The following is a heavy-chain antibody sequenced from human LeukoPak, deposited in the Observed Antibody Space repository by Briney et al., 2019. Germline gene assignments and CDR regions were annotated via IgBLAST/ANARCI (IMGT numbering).Heavy chain of an antibody. V-gene: IGHV1-2*02. CDR1: GYTFTGYY. D-gene: IGHD1-14*01. CDR2: INPNSGGT. J-gene: IGHJ3*02. CDR3: ARGNHHALDI. Sequence: ASVKVSCKASGYTFTGYYMHWVRQAPGQGLEWMGWINPNSGGTNYAQKFQGRVTMTRNTSISTAYMELSGLKFEDTAVYYCARGNHHALDIWGQGTMVTVSS.